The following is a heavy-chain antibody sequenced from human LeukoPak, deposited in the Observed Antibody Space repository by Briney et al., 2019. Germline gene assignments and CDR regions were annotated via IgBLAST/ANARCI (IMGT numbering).Heavy chain of an antibody. Sequence: PGGSLRLSCAASGFTFDDHAMYWVRQAPGKGLEWVSGINWDGGRIGYADAVKGRFTISRDSAKNSLYLQMNSLRAEDTALYYCARASDYYDTSGLGAFDIWGQGTLVTVSS. D-gene: IGHD3-22*01. CDR1: GFTFDDHA. J-gene: IGHJ3*02. CDR2: INWDGGRI. CDR3: ARASDYYDTSGLGAFDI. V-gene: IGHV3-9*01.